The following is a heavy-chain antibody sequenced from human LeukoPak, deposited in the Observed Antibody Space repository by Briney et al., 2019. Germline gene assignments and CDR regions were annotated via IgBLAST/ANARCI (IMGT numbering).Heavy chain of an antibody. D-gene: IGHD3-22*01. CDR3: ARGPLYYYDSSGYRNWFDP. Sequence: PSETLSLTCAVSGVSISSGGYSWSWIRQSPGKGLEWIGYIYHSGSTYYNPSLKSRVTISVDRSKNQFSLKLSSVTAADTAVYYCARGPLYYYDSSGYRNWFDPWGQGTLVTVSS. CDR1: GVSISSGGYS. V-gene: IGHV4-30-2*06. J-gene: IGHJ5*02. CDR2: IYHSGST.